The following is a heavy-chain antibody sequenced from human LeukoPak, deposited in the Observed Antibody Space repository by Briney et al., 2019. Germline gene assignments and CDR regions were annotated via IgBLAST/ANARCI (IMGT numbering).Heavy chain of an antibody. CDR1: GGSFSGYY. CDR3: ARVAAAGIGDHFDY. J-gene: IGHJ4*02. V-gene: IGHV4-34*01. Sequence: PSKTLSLTCAVYGGSFSGYYWSWIRQPPGKGLEWIGEINHSGSTNYNPSLKSRVTISVDTSKNQFSLKLSSVTAADTAVYYCARVAAAGIGDHFDYWGQGTLVTVSS. D-gene: IGHD6-13*01. CDR2: INHSGST.